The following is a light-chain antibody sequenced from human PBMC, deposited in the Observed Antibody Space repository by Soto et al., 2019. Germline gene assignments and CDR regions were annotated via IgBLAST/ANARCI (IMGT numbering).Light chain of an antibody. Sequence: EIVLTQSPGTLSLSPGESATLSCRASQSVSSGYLAWYQQKPGQAPRILISDDSNRATGIPDRFSGSGSGTDFTLTISRLEPEDFAVYYCQKYGSSPLTCGGGTKVDIK. V-gene: IGKV3-20*01. CDR3: QKYGSSPLT. CDR2: DDS. J-gene: IGKJ4*01. CDR1: QSVSSGY.